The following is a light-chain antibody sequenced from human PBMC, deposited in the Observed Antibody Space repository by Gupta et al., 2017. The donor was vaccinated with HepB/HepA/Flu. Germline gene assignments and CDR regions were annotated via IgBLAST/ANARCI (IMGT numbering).Light chain of an antibody. CDR1: SSNIGAGYD. Sequence: QSVLTQPPSVSGAPGQRVTISCTGSSSNIGAGYDVHWYQQLPGTAPKLLIYGNSNRPSGVPDRFSGSKSGTSASLAITXLXAEDEAXYYCQYYHSSMSGSGVFGGGTKLTVL. CDR3: QYYHSSMSGSGV. J-gene: IGLJ2*01. V-gene: IGLV1-40*01. CDR2: GNS.